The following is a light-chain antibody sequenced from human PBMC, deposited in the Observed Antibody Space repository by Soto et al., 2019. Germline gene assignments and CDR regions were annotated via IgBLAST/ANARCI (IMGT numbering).Light chain of an antibody. Sequence: EIVLTQSPATLSLSPGERATLSCRASQSVSSYLAWYQQKPGQAPRLLIYDASNRATGIPARFSGSGSGTNFTLTISSLEPEDFAVYYCQQRGTFGPGTKVYIK. V-gene: IGKV3-11*01. CDR1: QSVSSY. J-gene: IGKJ3*01. CDR2: DAS. CDR3: QQRGT.